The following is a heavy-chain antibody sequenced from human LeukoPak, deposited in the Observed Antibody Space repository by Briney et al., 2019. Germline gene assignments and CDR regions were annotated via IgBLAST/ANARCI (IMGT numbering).Heavy chain of an antibody. CDR2: ISGSGGST. CDR1: GFTFSSYA. V-gene: IGHV3-23*01. CDR3: AKDDGYGDYFDY. J-gene: IGHJ4*02. Sequence: GGSLRLSCAASGFTFSSYAMSWVRQSPGKGLEWVSTISGSGGSTYYADSVKGRFTISRDNSKNTLYLQMNSLRAEDTAVYYCAKDDGYGDYFDYWGQGTLVTVSS. D-gene: IGHD5-24*01.